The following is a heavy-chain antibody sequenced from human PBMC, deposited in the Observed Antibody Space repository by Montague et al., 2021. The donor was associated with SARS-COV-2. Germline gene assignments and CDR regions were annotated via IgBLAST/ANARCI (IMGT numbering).Heavy chain of an antibody. D-gene: IGHD2-15*01. J-gene: IGHJ5*02. CDR3: TRLEAGDCSGGSCYSSWFDP. CDR2: IYYSGST. CDR1: GGSISSYY. Sequence: SETLSLTCTVSGGSISSYYWSWIRQPPGKGLEWIGYIYYSGSTNYNPSLKSRVTLSVDTSKNQFSLKLSSVTAADTAVYYCTRLEAGDCSGGSCYSSWFDPWGQGTLVTVSS. V-gene: IGHV4-59*08.